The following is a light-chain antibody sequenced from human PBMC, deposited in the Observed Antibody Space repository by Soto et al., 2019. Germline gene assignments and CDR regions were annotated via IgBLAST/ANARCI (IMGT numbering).Light chain of an antibody. V-gene: IGKV1-5*03. CDR1: QSISYW. Sequence: DIQMTQSPSTLSASVGDRVTITCRASQSISYWLAWYQQKPGKAPTVLIYKASILQSGVPSRFSGSGAETEFTLTISSLQPDDFATYYCQQYKSYSITFGGGTKVEMK. J-gene: IGKJ4*01. CDR3: QQYKSYSIT. CDR2: KAS.